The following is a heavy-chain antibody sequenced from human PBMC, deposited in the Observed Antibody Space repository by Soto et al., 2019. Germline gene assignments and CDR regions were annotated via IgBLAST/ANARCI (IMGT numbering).Heavy chain of an antibody. D-gene: IGHD6-13*01. Sequence: SETLSLTCTVSGGSISSGGYYWSWFRQHPGKGLEWIWYIYYSGSTYYNPSLKSRVTISVDTSKNQFSLKLSSVTAADTAVYYCARDYHSHSSSWYRGGYYYGMDVWGQGTTVTVSS. J-gene: IGHJ6*02. V-gene: IGHV4-31*03. CDR3: ARDYHSHSSSWYRGGYYYGMDV. CDR2: IYYSGST. CDR1: GGSISSGGYY.